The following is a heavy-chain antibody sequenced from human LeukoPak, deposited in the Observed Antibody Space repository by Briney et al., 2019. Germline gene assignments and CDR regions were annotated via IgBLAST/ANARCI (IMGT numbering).Heavy chain of an antibody. CDR3: ASTVVVPAAMYGYYFDY. CDR1: GGSVSSGSYY. J-gene: IGHJ4*02. Sequence: PSETLSLTCTVSGGSVSSGSYYWSWIRQPPGKGLEWIGYIYYSGSTNYSPSLKSRVTISVDTSKNQFSLKLSSVTAADTAVYYCASTVVVPAAMYGYYFDYWGQGTLVTVSS. D-gene: IGHD2-2*01. V-gene: IGHV4-61*01. CDR2: IYYSGST.